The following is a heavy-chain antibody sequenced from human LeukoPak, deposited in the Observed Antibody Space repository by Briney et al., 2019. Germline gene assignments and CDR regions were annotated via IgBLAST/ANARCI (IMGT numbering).Heavy chain of an antibody. CDR1: GFTFSSYS. D-gene: IGHD6-6*01. J-gene: IGHJ4*02. CDR3: ARGDIAALGY. Sequence: EGSLRLSCAASGFTFSSYSMNWVRQAPGKGLEWVSSISSSSSYIYYADSVKGRFTISRDNAKNSLYLQMNSLRAEDTAVYYCARGDIAALGYWGQGTLVTVSS. V-gene: IGHV3-21*01. CDR2: ISSSSSYI.